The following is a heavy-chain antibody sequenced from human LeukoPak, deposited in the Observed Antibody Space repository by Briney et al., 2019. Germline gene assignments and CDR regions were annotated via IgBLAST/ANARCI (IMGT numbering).Heavy chain of an antibody. J-gene: IGHJ3*02. CDR2: IYYTGST. D-gene: IGHD5-24*01. V-gene: IGHV4-59*11. Sequence: SEPLSLTCTVSGGSISSHYWSWIRQPPGKGLEWIGYIYYTGSTKYIPSLKSRVAMSVDTSRNQFSLKLSSVTAADTAVYYCARGRRDGYNPDAFDIWGQGTVVSVSS. CDR3: ARGRRDGYNPDAFDI. CDR1: GGSISSHY.